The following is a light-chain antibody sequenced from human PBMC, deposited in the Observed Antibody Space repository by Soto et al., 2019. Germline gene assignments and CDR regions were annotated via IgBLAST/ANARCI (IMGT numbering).Light chain of an antibody. J-gene: IGLJ1*01. Sequence: QSVLTQPPSASGTPGQRVTISCSGSSSNLGSNTVNWYQQLPGTAPKLLIYSNNQRPSGVPDRFSGSKSGTSASLAISGLQSEDEADYYCAAWDDGLNGYVFGTGTKLTVL. CDR3: AAWDDGLNGYV. CDR1: SSNLGSNT. V-gene: IGLV1-44*01. CDR2: SNN.